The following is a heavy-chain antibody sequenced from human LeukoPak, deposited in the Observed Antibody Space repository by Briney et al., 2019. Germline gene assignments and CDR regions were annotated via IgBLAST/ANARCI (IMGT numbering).Heavy chain of an antibody. V-gene: IGHV3-74*01. Sequence: RSLRLSCAASGFTFSNYWMNSVRQDPGKGLVWVSRIYTDGSRRSYGDSVKARITISRDNAKNTVYRQRNSLRAEDTAVYYCASASSRRIAAGGDYWGPGTLVTVSS. CDR3: ASASSRRIAAGGDY. D-gene: IGHD6-6*01. CDR2: IYTDGSRR. CDR1: GFTFSNYW. J-gene: IGHJ4*02.